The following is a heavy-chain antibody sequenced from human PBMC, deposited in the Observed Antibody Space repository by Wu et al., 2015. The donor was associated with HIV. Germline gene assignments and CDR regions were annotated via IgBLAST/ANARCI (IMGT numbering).Heavy chain of an antibody. CDR1: GYTFSDYF. Sequence: QVQLVQSGAEVRGPGASVKISCKASGYTFSDYFIFWLRQAPGQGLEWMGWINPHTGGTNDAQNFRGRFTMTGDTSITTAHMELTRLRSDDTAIYYCAINTDSVATSLYSLGVWGQGTVVTVSS. J-gene: IGHJ6*02. V-gene: IGHV1-2*02. CDR2: INPHTGGT. D-gene: IGHD5-12*01. CDR3: AINTDSVATSLYSLGV.